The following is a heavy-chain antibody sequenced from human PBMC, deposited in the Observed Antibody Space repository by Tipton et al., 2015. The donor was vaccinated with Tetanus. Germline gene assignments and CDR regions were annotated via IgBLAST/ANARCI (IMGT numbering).Heavy chain of an antibody. D-gene: IGHD3-3*01. V-gene: IGHV3-33*02. J-gene: IGHJ4*02. CDR3: AKDFEWSFDY. Sequence: RSLRLSCAASGLTVSSNFMSWVRQAPGLRLEWLAFIGHEGTPKLYAGSAKGRFTISRDYSKNTVFLDMSNLRAEDTALYYCAKDFEWSFDYWGQGTRVTVSS. CDR2: IGHEGTPK. CDR1: GLTVSSNF.